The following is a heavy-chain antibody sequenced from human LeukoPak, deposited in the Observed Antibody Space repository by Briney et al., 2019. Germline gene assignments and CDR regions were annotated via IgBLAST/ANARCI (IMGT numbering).Heavy chain of an antibody. V-gene: IGHV4-34*01. CDR2: INHSGST. CDR1: GGSFSGYY. Sequence: SETLSLTCAVYGGSFSGYYWSWIRQPPGKGLEWIGEINHSGSTNYNPSLKSRVTISVDTSKNQFSLKLSSVTAADTAVYYCARGRRWEWSLRYGMDVWGQGTTVTVSS. CDR3: ARGRRWEWSLRYGMDV. J-gene: IGHJ6*02. D-gene: IGHD3-3*01.